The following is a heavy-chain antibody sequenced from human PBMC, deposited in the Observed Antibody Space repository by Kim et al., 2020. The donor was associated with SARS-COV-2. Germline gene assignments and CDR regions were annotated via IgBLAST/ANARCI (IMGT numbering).Heavy chain of an antibody. J-gene: IGHJ6*02. V-gene: IGHV3-30*18. CDR2: ISYDGSNK. CDR1: GFTFSSYG. D-gene: IGHD3-3*01. CDR3: AKNDDFWSGYYSPYYYYYGMDV. Sequence: GGSLRLSCAASGFTFSSYGMHWVRQAPGKGLEWVAVISYDGSNKYYADSVKGRFTISRDNSKNTLYLQMNSLRAEDTAVYYCAKNDDFWSGYYSPYYYYYGMDVWGQGTTVTVSS.